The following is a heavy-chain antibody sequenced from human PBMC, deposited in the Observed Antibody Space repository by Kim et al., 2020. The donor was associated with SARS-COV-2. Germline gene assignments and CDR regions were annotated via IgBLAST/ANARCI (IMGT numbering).Heavy chain of an antibody. Sequence: SVKGRFTISRDNSNNILYLQMDSLRPEDTAMYYCARVRVSGAEWYQEYFPHWGQGTLVTVSS. D-gene: IGHD2-2*01. CDR3: ARVRVSGAEWYQEYFPH. V-gene: IGHV3-30*01. J-gene: IGHJ1*01.